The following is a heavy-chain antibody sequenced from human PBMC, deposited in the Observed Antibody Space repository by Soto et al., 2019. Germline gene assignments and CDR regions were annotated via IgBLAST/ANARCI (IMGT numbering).Heavy chain of an antibody. V-gene: IGHV3-33*01. J-gene: IGHJ4*02. Sequence: QVQLVESGGGVVQPGRSLRLSCAASGFTFSSYGMHWVRQAPGKGLEWVAVIWYDGSNKYYADSVKGRFTISRDNSKNTLYLLMNSLRAEDTAVYYCARDVEWELLDYWGQGTLVTVSS. CDR2: IWYDGSNK. CDR3: ARDVEWELLDY. CDR1: GFTFSSYG. D-gene: IGHD1-26*01.